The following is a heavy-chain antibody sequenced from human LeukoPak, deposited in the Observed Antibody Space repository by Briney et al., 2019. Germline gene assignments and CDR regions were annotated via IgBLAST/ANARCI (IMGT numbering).Heavy chain of an antibody. V-gene: IGHV3-23*01. J-gene: IGHJ4*02. D-gene: IGHD3-10*01. CDR2: ISGSGGST. CDR1: GFTFSSYA. CDR3: AKRGVRGVPQPIYYFDY. Sequence: GGSLRLSCAASGFTFSSYAMSWVRQAPGKGLEWVSAISGSGGSTYYADSVKGRFTISRDNSKNTLYLQMNSLRAEDTAVYYCAKRGVRGVPQPIYYFDYWGRGTLVTVSS.